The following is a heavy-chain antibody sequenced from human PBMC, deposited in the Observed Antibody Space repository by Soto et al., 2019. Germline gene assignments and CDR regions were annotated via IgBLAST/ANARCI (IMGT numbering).Heavy chain of an antibody. CDR3: VRDRGGGSRNNYQSQGMDV. V-gene: IGHV4-30-2*01. Sequence: QLQLQESGSGLVKPSQTLSVTCSVSSGSISTGGYSWSWVLQPPGKGLEWIGYIYPNGVTFHNPSRKRRATMSVDKSRNQFSLKLRTVTAADTAVYYRVRDRGGGSRNNYQSQGMDVWGQGTTVTVSS. D-gene: IGHD3-10*01. CDR2: IYPNGVT. J-gene: IGHJ6*02. CDR1: SGSISTGGYS.